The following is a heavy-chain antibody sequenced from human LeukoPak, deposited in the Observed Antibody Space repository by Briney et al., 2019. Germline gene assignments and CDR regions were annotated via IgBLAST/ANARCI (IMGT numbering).Heavy chain of an antibody. J-gene: IGHJ4*02. V-gene: IGHV1-69*13. Sequence: ASVKVSCKASGGTFSSYAISWVRQAPGQGLEWMGGIIPIFGTADYAQKFQGRVTITADESTSTAYMELSSLRSEDTAVYYCARDPTIAVAAYFDYWGQGTLVTVSS. D-gene: IGHD6-19*01. CDR2: IIPIFGTA. CDR1: GGTFSSYA. CDR3: ARDPTIAVAAYFDY.